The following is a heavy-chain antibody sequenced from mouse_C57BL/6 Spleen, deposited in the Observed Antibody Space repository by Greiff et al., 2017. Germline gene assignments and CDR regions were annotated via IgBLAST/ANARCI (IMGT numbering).Heavy chain of an antibody. CDR3: AIYYYGSSYECAY. D-gene: IGHD1-1*01. J-gene: IGHJ3*01. V-gene: IGHV1-53*01. CDR1: GYTFTSSW. CDR2: INPSNGGP. Sequence: VQLQQPGTELVKPGASVKLSCKASGYTFTSSWMHWVKQRPGPGLEWIGNINPSNGGPNSNAKFKSTATLPVDKASSTAYMQLSILTSEDAAVYYGAIYYYGSSYECAYWGQGTLVTVSA.